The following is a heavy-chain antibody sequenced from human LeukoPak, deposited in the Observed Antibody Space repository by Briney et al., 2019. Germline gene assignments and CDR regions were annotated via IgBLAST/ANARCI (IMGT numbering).Heavy chain of an antibody. CDR1: GFTFSSYA. D-gene: IGHD3-3*01. J-gene: IGHJ5*02. CDR2: ISGSGGST. Sequence: PGGSLRLSCAASGFTFSSYAMSWVRQAPGKGLKWVSAISGSGGSTYYADSVKGRFTISRDNSKNTLYLQMNSLRAEDTAVYYCAKTRITIFGARWFDPWGQGTLVTVSS. V-gene: IGHV3-23*01. CDR3: AKTRITIFGARWFDP.